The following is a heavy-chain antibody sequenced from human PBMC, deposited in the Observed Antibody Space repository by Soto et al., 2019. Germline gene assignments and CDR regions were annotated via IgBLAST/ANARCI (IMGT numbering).Heavy chain of an antibody. CDR2: ISSSSSTI. CDR3: ARDIIVGAYYYYGMDV. D-gene: IGHD1-26*01. CDR1: GFTFSSYS. V-gene: IGHV3-48*02. Sequence: EVQLVESGGGLVQPGGSLRLSCAASGFTFSSYSMNWVRQAPGKGLEWVSYISSSSSTIYYADSVKGRFTISRDNAKNSLYLQMNSLRDEDTAVYYCARDIIVGAYYYYGMDVWGQGTTVTVSS. J-gene: IGHJ6*02.